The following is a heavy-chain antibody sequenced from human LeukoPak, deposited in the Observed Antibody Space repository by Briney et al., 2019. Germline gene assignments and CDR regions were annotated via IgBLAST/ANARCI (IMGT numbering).Heavy chain of an antibody. CDR3: ARGSRWELRTFHY. V-gene: IGHV1-46*01. J-gene: IGHJ4*02. CDR1: GYTFTSYY. Sequence: GASVKVSCTASGYTFTSYYMHWVRQAPGQGLEWRGLINPSGGSTSYAQKFQGRVTMTRDTSISTAYMELSRLRSDDTAVYYCARGSRWELRTFHYWGGGTVDSVSS. D-gene: IGHD1-26*01. CDR2: INPSGGST.